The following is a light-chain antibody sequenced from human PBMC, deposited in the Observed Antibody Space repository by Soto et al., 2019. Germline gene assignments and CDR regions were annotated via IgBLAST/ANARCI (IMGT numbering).Light chain of an antibody. V-gene: IGKV2-28*01. J-gene: IGKJ3*01. Sequence: DIVMTQSPLSLPVTPGEPASISCRSSHSLLDSDGYNYLDWYLQKPGQSPQLLVYLGSTRSSGVPDRFSGSGSGTEFTLKISRVEAEDVGVYYCMQALQTPFTFGPGTKVEIK. CDR2: LGS. CDR3: MQALQTPFT. CDR1: HSLLDSDGYNY.